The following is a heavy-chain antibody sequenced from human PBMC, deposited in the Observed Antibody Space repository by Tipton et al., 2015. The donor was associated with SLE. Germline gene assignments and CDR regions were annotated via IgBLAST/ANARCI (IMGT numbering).Heavy chain of an antibody. J-gene: IGHJ4*02. D-gene: IGHD3-16*01. CDR2: IRSSGSTI. CDR1: GFTFSSYE. V-gene: IGHV3-48*03. CDR3: ARDQGGLIDS. Sequence: ALRLSCAASGFTFSSYEMNWVRQAPGKGLEWVSYIRSSGSTIYYADSVKGRFSISRDNAKNSLYLQMNSLRAEDTAVYYCARDQGGLIDSWGQGTLVTVSS.